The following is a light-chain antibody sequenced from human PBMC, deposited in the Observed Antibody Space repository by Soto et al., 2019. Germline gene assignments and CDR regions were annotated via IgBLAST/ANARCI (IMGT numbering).Light chain of an antibody. Sequence: EIVLTQSPGTLSLSPGERATLSCRASQSFYSNYLAWYQQKPGQAPSLLIYGASSRATGIPDRFSGSGSGTDFTVDISRLEPEAFAVYYCQQYGSSPGTFGGGTKVEIK. CDR2: GAS. V-gene: IGKV3-20*01. J-gene: IGKJ4*01. CDR3: QQYGSSPGT. CDR1: QSFYSNY.